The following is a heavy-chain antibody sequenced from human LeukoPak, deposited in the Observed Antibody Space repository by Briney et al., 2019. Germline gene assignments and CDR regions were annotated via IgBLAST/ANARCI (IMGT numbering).Heavy chain of an antibody. CDR3: ARERPPGDSSSWFLEGYFDI. J-gene: IGHJ4*02. D-gene: IGHD6-13*01. Sequence: ASVKVSCKASGGTFSSYAITWVRQAPGQGLERMGRIIPIFGTANYAQKFQGRVTITTDESTSTACMELSTLRSDDTAVYYCARERPPGDSSSWFLEGYFDIWGQGTLVTVSS. CDR1: GGTFSSYA. V-gene: IGHV1-69*05. CDR2: IIPIFGTA.